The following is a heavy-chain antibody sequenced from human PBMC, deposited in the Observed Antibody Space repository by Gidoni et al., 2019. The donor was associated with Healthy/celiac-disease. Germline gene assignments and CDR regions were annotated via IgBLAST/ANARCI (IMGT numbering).Heavy chain of an antibody. V-gene: IGHV3-30*18. CDR2: ISYDGSNK. J-gene: IGHJ4*02. CDR3: AKEGYSSSSGLDY. Sequence: TFSSYGMHWVRQAPGKGLEWVAVISYDGSNKYYADSVKGRFTISRDNSKNTLYLQRNSLRAEDTAVYYCAKEGYSSSSGLDYWGQGTLVTVSS. CDR1: TFSSYG. D-gene: IGHD6-6*01.